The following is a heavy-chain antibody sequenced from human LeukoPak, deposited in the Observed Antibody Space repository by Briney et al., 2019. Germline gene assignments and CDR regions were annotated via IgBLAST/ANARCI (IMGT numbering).Heavy chain of an antibody. CDR1: GFTFSSYS. J-gene: IGHJ4*02. CDR2: ISSSSSYI. CDR3: ARSIAAAGIGYFDY. D-gene: IGHD6-13*01. V-gene: IGHV3-21*04. Sequence: GGSLRLSCAASGFTFSSYSMNWVRQAPGKGLEWVSSISSSSSYIYSADSVKGRVTISRDNSKNTLYLQMNSLRAEDTAVYYCARSIAAAGIGYFDYWGQGTLVTVSS.